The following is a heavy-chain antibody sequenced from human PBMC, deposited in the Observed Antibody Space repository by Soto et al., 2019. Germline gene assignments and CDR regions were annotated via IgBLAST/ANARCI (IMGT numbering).Heavy chain of an antibody. D-gene: IGHD3-16*01. CDR1: GGSISSSSYY. CDR3: ARLLADTFGELG. J-gene: IGHJ4*02. Sequence: QLQLQESGPGLVKPSETLPLTCTVSGGSISSSSYYWGWIRQPPGKGLEWIGSIYYSGSTYYNPSLRSRVTISVDTSKNQFSLKLSSVTAADTAVYYCARLLADTFGELGWGQGTLVTVSS. V-gene: IGHV4-39*01. CDR2: IYYSGST.